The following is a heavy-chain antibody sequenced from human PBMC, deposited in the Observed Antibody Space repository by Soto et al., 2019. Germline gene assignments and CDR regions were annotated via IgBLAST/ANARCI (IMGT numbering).Heavy chain of an antibody. CDR2: IYYSGST. Sequence: QLQLQESGPGLVKPSETLSLTCTVSGGSISSSSYYWGWIRQPPGKGLEWIGSIYYSGSTYYNPSLKSAVTISVETSKNQFSLKLSSVTAADTAVYYCSILGGRRRAWQYQLLYAGRWFDPWGQGTLVTVSS. CDR1: GGSISSSSYY. J-gene: IGHJ5*02. V-gene: IGHV4-39*01. D-gene: IGHD2-2*02. CDR3: SILGGRRRAWQYQLLYAGRWFDP.